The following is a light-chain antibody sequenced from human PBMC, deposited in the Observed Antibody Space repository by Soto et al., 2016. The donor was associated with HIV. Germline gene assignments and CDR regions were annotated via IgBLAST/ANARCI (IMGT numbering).Light chain of an antibody. CDR1: NIGSKS. Sequence: SYELTQAPSVSVAPGKTARITCGGNNIGSKSVHWYQQKPGQAPVLVVYDDRDRPSGIPERFSGSNSGNTATLIISRVEAGDEADYFCQVWDNYDHYVFGPGTKVSVL. J-gene: IGLJ1*01. CDR3: QVWDNYDHYV. V-gene: IGLV3-21*03. CDR2: DDR.